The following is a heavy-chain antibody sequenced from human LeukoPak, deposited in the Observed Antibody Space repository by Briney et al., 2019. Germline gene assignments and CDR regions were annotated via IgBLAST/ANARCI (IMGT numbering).Heavy chain of an antibody. D-gene: IGHD1-26*01. CDR1: GGSIRNYY. J-gene: IGHJ4*02. CDR2: IYYSGSI. V-gene: IGHV4-59*12. Sequence: SETLSLTCAVSGGSIRNYYWSWIRQPLRKGLEWIGYIYYSGSINYNPSLKSRVTISVDTSKNQFSLKMSSVTAADTAVYYCAREDGSYVWWGQGALVTVSS. CDR3: AREDGSYVW.